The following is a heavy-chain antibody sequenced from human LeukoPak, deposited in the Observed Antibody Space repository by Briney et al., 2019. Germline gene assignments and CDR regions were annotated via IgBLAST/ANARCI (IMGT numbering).Heavy chain of an antibody. CDR2: IYHSGST. V-gene: IGHV4-4*02. Sequence: SGTLSLTCAVSGVSIDSGNWWIWVRQPPGKGLEWIGEIYHSGSTKYNPSLKSRVTISVDKSKNQFSLRLSSVTAADTAVYYCARTTEGYCRGRSCYSYYYYMDVWGKGTTVTVSS. CDR1: GVSIDSGNW. D-gene: IGHD2-15*01. CDR3: ARTTEGYCRGRSCYSYYYYMDV. J-gene: IGHJ6*03.